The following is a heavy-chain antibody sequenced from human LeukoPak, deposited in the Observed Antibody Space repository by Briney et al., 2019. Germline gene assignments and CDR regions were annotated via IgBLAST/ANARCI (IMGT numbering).Heavy chain of an antibody. J-gene: IGHJ5*02. CDR3: ARDPDSSYEWGPFDP. CDR1: GDSVSSNSAS. Sequence: SQTLSLTCSISGDSVSSNSASWNWIRQSPSRGLEWLGRTYYRSTWNSDYAISVKSRIPISPDTSRNQFSLHLNSVTPEDTAVYYCARDPDSSYEWGPFDPWGQGTLVTVSS. CDR2: TYYRSTWNS. D-gene: IGHD1-26*01. V-gene: IGHV6-1*01.